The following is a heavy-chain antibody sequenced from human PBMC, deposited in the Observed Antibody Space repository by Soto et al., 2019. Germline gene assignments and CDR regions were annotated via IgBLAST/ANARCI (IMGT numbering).Heavy chain of an antibody. CDR1: GYTFTSYG. CDR3: ARGGDVNYYHGMDG. D-gene: IGHD5-12*01. V-gene: IGHV1-18*01. CDR2: ISAYNGKP. Sequence: QVQLVQSGGEVKKPGASVKLSCTASGYTFTSYGISWVRQAPGQGLEWMGWISAYNGKPNYAQTVQGRVTMTTDTSTRTVYMDLRSLRSDDTAVYYCARGGDVNYYHGMDGWGQGTTVTVSS. J-gene: IGHJ6*02.